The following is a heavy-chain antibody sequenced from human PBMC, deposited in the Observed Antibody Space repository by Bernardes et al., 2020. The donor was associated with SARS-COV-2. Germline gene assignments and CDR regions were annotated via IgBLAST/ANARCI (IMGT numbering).Heavy chain of an antibody. V-gene: IGHV3-23*01. CDR3: AKRRVEWELLHYFDS. D-gene: IGHD1-26*01. CDR1: GFTFSSYT. CDR2: ITDSGDST. J-gene: IGHJ4*02. Sequence: GSLIRSCEVSGFTFSSYTMNWVRQAPGQGLEWVSTITDSGDSTYYADSVKGRFTISRDNSKDRLYLQMNSLRAEDTAVYFCAKRRVEWELLHYFDSWGQGTLVTVSS.